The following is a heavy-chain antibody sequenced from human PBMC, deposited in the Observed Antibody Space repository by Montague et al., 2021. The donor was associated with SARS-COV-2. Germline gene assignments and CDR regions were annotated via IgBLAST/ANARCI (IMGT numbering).Heavy chain of an antibody. V-gene: IGHV4-59*08. CDR2: ISYIGST. D-gene: IGHD3-22*01. CDR3: VRHSGYYDRSGYYDY. Sequence: SETLSLTCTVSGDSVSRSYWSWIRQTPGKGLEWLAYISYIGSTNHNPSLKSRVTISVDTPKNQFSLKLSAVTAADTGVYYCVRHSGYYDRSGYYDYWGRGTLVTVSS. J-gene: IGHJ4*02. CDR1: GDSVSRSY.